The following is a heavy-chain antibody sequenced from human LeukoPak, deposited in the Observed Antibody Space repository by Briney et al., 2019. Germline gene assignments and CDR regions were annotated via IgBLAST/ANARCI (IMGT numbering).Heavy chain of an antibody. CDR3: AKDADIAARPIGGFDY. V-gene: IGHV3-48*04. CDR1: GFPFTSYS. J-gene: IGHJ4*02. CDR2: ISSSGSII. Sequence: PGGSLRLSCAASGFPFTSYSMNWVRQAPGKGLEWVSYISSSGSIIYYAHSVKGRFTISRDNAKNSLYLQMNSLRAEDTAVYYCAKDADIAARPIGGFDYWGQGTLVTVSS. D-gene: IGHD6-6*01.